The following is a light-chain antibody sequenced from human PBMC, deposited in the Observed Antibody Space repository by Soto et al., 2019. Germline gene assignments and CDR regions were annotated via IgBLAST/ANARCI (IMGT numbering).Light chain of an antibody. CDR3: QHYNSYPWT. J-gene: IGKJ1*01. Sequence: DIQMTQSPSTLSASVGDRVTITCRASQNIDRGLAWYQQKPGKAPNLLIYGASSLESGVPSRFSGSGSGTEFTLTISSLRPDDFATYYCQHYNSYPWTFGQGTKVEIK. CDR1: QNIDRG. V-gene: IGKV1-5*03. CDR2: GAS.